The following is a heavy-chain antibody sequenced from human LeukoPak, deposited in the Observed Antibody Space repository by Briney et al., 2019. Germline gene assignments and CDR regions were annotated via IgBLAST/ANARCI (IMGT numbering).Heavy chain of an antibody. V-gene: IGHV3-7*01. CDR3: ARAVSDDYYYYYYMDV. Sequence: PGGSLRLSCAASGFTFSSYWMSWVRQAPGKGLEWVANIKQDGSEKYYVDSVKGRFTISRDNAKNSLYLQMNSLRAEDTAVYYCARAVSDDYYYYYYMDVWGKGTTVTVSS. CDR1: GFTFSSYW. CDR2: IKQDGSEK. D-gene: IGHD2-8*01. J-gene: IGHJ6*03.